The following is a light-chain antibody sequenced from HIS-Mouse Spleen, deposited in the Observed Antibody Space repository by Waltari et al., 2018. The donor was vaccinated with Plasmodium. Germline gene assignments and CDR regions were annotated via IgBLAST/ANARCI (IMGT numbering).Light chain of an antibody. CDR2: AAS. CDR1: QGISSY. V-gene: IGKV1-8*01. CDR3: QQYYSYPPT. J-gene: IGKJ3*01. Sequence: AIRMTQSPSSLSASTGDRVTITCRANQGISSYLTWYQQQPGKAPKLLIYAASTLQSGVPSRFSGSGSETDFTLTISCLQSEDFATYYCQQYYSYPPTFGPGTKVDIK.